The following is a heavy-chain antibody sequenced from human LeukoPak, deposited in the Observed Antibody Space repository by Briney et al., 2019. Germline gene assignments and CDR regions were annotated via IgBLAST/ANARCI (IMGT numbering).Heavy chain of an antibody. CDR2: LYWNDEK. V-gene: IGHV2-5*01. CDR3: AQKSVRGVVFDY. J-gene: IGHJ4*02. Sequence: SGPTLMNPTHTLTLTYAFSGVSVTTSGVGVGWIRQPPRKALECRALLYWNDEKRYSAYIKSRLTITKDTAKNRVVLTLSNMDHVDTATYYCAQKSVRGVVFDYWGQGALVTVSS. D-gene: IGHD3-10*01. CDR1: GVSVTTSGVG.